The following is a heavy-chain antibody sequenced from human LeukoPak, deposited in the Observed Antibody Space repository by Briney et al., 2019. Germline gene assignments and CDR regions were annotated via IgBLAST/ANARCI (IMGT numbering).Heavy chain of an antibody. Sequence: GGSLRLSCAASGFTFSSYAMSWVRQAPGKGLEWVSTISGSGGSTHYADSVKGRFTISRDNSKNMLYLQINSLRAEDTAVYYCAKDSVVVIAKGDAFDIWGQGTMVTVSS. D-gene: IGHD2-21*01. CDR1: GFTFSSYA. CDR2: ISGSGGST. J-gene: IGHJ3*02. CDR3: AKDSVVVIAKGDAFDI. V-gene: IGHV3-23*01.